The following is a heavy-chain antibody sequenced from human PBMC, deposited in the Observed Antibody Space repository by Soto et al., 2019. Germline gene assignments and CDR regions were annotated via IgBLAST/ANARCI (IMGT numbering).Heavy chain of an antibody. V-gene: IGHV4-59*08. J-gene: IGHJ4*02. Sequence: SETLSLTCTVSGGSISSYYWSWIRQPPGKGLEWIGYIYYSGSTNYNPSLKSRVTISVDTSKDQFSLKLSSVTVADTAVYYCARHVVPAANYFAYWGQGTLVTVSS. CDR2: IYYSGST. D-gene: IGHD2-2*01. CDR1: GGSISSYY. CDR3: ARHVVPAANYFAY.